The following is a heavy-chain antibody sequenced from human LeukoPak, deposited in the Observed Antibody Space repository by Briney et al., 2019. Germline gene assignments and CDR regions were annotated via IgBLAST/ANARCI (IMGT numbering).Heavy chain of an antibody. CDR2: IYSGGST. CDR1: GFTVSSNY. CDR3: ARMTYGDYAFDY. V-gene: IGHV3-66*01. D-gene: IGHD4-17*01. Sequence: GGSLRLSCAASGFTVSSNYMSWVRQAPGKGLEWVSVIYSGGSTYYADSVKGRFTIPRDNSKNTLYLQMNSLRAEDTAVYYCARMTYGDYAFDYWGQGTLVTVSP. J-gene: IGHJ4*02.